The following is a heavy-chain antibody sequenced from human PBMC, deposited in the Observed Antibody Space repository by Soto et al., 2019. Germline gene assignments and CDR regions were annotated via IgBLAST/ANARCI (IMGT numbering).Heavy chain of an antibody. CDR2: ISYDGSNK. D-gene: IGHD5-18*01. Sequence: VQLVESGGGVVQPGRSLRLSCAASGFTFSSYGMHWVRQAPGKGLEWVAVISYDGSNKYYADSVKGRFTISRDNSKNTLYLQMNSLRAEDTAVYYCAKVRYSYGYGGADGMDVWGQGTTVTVSS. CDR1: GFTFSSYG. V-gene: IGHV3-30*18. J-gene: IGHJ6*02. CDR3: AKVRYSYGYGGADGMDV.